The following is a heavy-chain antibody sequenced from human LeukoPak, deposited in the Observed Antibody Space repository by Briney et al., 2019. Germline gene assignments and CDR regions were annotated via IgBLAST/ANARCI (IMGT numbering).Heavy chain of an antibody. V-gene: IGHV4-39*02. CDR3: ARDPYLNWFDP. J-gene: IGHJ5*02. CDR1: GGSISSSSYY. Sequence: PSXXLSLTCTVSGGSISSSSYYWGWIRQPQGKGLEWIANIYYSGSTYYNPSRKSRFSISIDTSKNQFSLKVNSVTAADTAVYYCARDPYLNWFDPWGQGTLVTVSS. CDR2: IYYSGST.